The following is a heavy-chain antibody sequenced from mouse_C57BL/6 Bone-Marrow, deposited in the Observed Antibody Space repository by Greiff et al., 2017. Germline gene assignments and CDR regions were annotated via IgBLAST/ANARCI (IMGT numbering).Heavy chain of an antibody. CDR2: IDPSDSYT. V-gene: IGHV1-69*01. J-gene: IGHJ2*01. CDR1: GYTFTSYW. Sequence: QVQLQQPGAELVMPGASVKLSCKASGYTFTSYWMHWVKQRPGQGLEWIGEIDPSDSYTNYNQKFKGKATLTVDKSSSTAYMQLSSLTSEDSAVYYCARRGCNYCCAMDYWGQGTTLTVSS. D-gene: IGHD2-1*01. CDR3: ARRGCNYCCAMDY.